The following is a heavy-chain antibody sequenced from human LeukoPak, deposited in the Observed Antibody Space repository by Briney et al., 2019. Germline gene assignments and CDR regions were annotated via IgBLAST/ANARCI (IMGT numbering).Heavy chain of an antibody. D-gene: IGHD3-10*01. J-gene: IGHJ6*02. CDR1: GGSISSSSYY. V-gene: IGHV4-39*01. CDR3: AAPYYYGSGRWYYGMDV. Sequence: SETLSLTCTVSGGSISSSSYYWGWIRQPPGKGLEWIGSIYYSGSTYYNPSLKSRVTISVDTSKNQFSLKLSSVTAADTAVYYSAAPYYYGSGRWYYGMDVWGQGTTVTVSS. CDR2: IYYSGST.